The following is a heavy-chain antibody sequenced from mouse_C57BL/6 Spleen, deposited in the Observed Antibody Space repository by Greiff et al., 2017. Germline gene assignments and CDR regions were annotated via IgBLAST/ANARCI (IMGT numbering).Heavy chain of an antibody. J-gene: IGHJ3*01. D-gene: IGHD1-3*01. V-gene: IGHV1-50*01. Sequence: VQLQQPGAELVKPGASVKLSCKASGYTFTSYWMQWVNQRPGQGLEWIGEIDPTDSYTNYNQKFKGKATLTVETSSSTAYMQLSSLTSEDSAVYYCAREWAYWGQGTLVTVS. CDR3: AREWAY. CDR2: IDPTDSYT. CDR1: GYTFTSYW.